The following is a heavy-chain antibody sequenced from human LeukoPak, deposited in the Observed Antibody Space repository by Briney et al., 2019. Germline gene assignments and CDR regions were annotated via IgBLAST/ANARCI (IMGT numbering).Heavy chain of an antibody. CDR2: ISYDGSNK. V-gene: IGHV3-30*18. CDR3: AKDRLSSGWYVG. CDR1: GFTFSSYS. Sequence: GGSLRLSCAASGFTFSSYSMNWVRQAPGKGLEWVAVISYDGSNKYYADSVKGRFTISRDNSKNTLYLQMNSLRAEDTAVYYCAKDRLSSGWYVGWGQGTLVTVSS. J-gene: IGHJ4*02. D-gene: IGHD6-19*01.